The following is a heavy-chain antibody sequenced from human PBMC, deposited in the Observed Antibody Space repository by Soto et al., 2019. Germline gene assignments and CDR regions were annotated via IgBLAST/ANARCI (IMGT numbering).Heavy chain of an antibody. D-gene: IGHD2-2*01. CDR2: IYYSGST. CDR1: GGSISSYY. J-gene: IGHJ6*03. V-gene: IGHV4-59*08. Sequence: QVQLQESGPGLVKPSETLSLTCTVSGGSISSYYWSWIRQPPGKGLEWIGYIYYSGSTNYNPSLKSRVTISVDTSKNQFSLKLSSVTAADTAVYYCARRSPGGYCSSTSCFPANYYMDVWGKGTTVTVSS. CDR3: ARRSPGGYCSSTSCFPANYYMDV.